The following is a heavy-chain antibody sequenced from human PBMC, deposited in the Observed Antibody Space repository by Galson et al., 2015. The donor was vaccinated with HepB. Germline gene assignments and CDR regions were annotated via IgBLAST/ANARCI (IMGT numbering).Heavy chain of an antibody. V-gene: IGHV1-3*01. Sequence: SVKVSCKASGYTFTSYAMHWVRQAPGQRLEWMGWINAGNGNTKYSQKFQGRVTITRDTSANTAYMELSSLRSEDTAVYYCARYSQQLVRIFDYWGQGTLVTVSS. CDR1: GYTFTSYA. D-gene: IGHD6-13*01. CDR3: ARYSQQLVRIFDY. J-gene: IGHJ4*02. CDR2: INAGNGNT.